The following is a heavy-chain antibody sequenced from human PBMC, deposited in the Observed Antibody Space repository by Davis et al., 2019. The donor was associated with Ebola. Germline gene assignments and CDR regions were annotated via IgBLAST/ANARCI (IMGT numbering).Heavy chain of an antibody. V-gene: IGHV1-46*01. D-gene: IGHD4-23*01. J-gene: IGHJ4*02. CDR1: GYTFTSYG. Sequence: AASVKVSCKASGYTFTSYGISWVRQAPGQGLEWMGIINPSGGSTSYAQKFQGRVTMTRDTSTSTVYMELSSLRTEDTAVYYCARDLGNSEVYWGQGTLVTVSS. CDR3: ARDLGNSEVY. CDR2: INPSGGST.